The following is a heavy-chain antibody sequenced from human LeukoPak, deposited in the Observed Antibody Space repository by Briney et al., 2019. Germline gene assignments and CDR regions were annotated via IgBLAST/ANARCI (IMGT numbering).Heavy chain of an antibody. CDR3: ARFALGTYYYGSSGLGFDY. J-gene: IGHJ4*02. Sequence: PSETLSLTCAVYGGSFSGYYWSWIRQPPGKGLEWIGEINHSGSTNYNPSLKSRVTISVDTSKNQFSLKLSSVTAADTAVYYCARFALGTYYYGSSGLGFDYWGQGTLVTVSS. CDR1: GGSFSGYY. D-gene: IGHD3-22*01. CDR2: INHSGST. V-gene: IGHV4-34*01.